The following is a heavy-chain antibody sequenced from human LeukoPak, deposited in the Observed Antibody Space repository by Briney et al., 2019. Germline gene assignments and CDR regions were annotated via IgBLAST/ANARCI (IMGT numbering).Heavy chain of an antibody. D-gene: IGHD5-12*01. Sequence: GRSLRLSCAASGFTFSSYGMHWVRQAPGKGLEWVAVISYDGSNKYYADSVKGRFTISRDNSKNTLYLQMNSLRAEDTAVYYCARDAEIVATTRTVDYWGQGTLVTVSS. CDR1: GFTFSSYG. CDR2: ISYDGSNK. CDR3: ARDAEIVATTRTVDY. V-gene: IGHV3-30*03. J-gene: IGHJ4*02.